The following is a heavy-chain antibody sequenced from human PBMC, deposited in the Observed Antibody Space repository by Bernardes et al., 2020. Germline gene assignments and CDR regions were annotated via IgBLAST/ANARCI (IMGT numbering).Heavy chain of an antibody. Sequence: SETLSLTCTVSGGSVSSGSYYWSWIRQPPGKGLEWIGYIYYSGSTNYNPSLKSRVTISVDTSKNQFSLKLCSVTAADTAVYYCARIMVRGVIIGFDPWGQGTLVTVSS. J-gene: IGHJ5*02. D-gene: IGHD3-10*01. CDR1: GGSVSSGSYY. CDR3: ARIMVRGVIIGFDP. CDR2: IYYSGST. V-gene: IGHV4-61*01.